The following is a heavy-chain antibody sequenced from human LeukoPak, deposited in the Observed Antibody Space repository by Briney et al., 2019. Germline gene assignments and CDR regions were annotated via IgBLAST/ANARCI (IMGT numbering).Heavy chain of an antibody. D-gene: IGHD5-12*01. Sequence: RASVNVSCKASGYTFSSYGISWVRQAPGQGLEWMGWISAYNGNTNYAQKLQGRVTMTTDTSTSTAYMELRSLRSDDTAVYYCARATLGDGYAGYWGQGTLVTVSS. J-gene: IGHJ4*02. CDR2: ISAYNGNT. V-gene: IGHV1-18*01. CDR1: GYTFSSYG. CDR3: ARATLGDGYAGY.